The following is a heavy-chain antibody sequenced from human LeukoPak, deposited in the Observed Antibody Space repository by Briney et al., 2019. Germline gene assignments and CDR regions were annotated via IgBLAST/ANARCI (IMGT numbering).Heavy chain of an antibody. D-gene: IGHD1-26*01. Sequence: GSLRLSCAASGFTFSRYGMHWVRQAPGKGLEWVAIIWYDGSNKYYADSVKGRFTISRDNSKNTLYLQMNSLRAEDTAVYYCARGSGSYSIDYWGQATLVTVSS. J-gene: IGHJ4*02. CDR2: IWYDGSNK. CDR3: ARGSGSYSIDY. V-gene: IGHV3-33*01. CDR1: GFTFSRYG.